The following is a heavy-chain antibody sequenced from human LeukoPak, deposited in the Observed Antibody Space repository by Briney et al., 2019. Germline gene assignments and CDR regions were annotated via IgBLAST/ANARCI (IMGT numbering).Heavy chain of an antibody. Sequence: GGSLRLSCAASGFSFSDSWMSWVRLAPGKGPEWVANIKEDESQGHYADSVKGRFTVSRDNAKNSLFLQMNSLRVEDTAVYYCATYKNWVAGDVWGQGTTVSVSS. V-gene: IGHV3-7*01. CDR1: GFSFSDSW. CDR2: IKEDESQG. D-gene: IGHD7-27*01. J-gene: IGHJ6*02. CDR3: ATYKNWVAGDV.